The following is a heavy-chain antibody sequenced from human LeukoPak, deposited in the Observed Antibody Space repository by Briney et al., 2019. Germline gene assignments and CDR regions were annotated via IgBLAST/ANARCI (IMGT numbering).Heavy chain of an antibody. Sequence: PSETLSLTCTVSGGSISSYYWSWIRQPAGKGLEWIGRIYTSGSTNYNPSLKSRVTMSVDTSKNQFSLKLSSVTAADTAVYYCARDKDKYPLGSFDYWGQGTLVTVSS. D-gene: IGHD2-2*01. CDR3: ARDKDKYPLGSFDY. CDR2: IYTSGST. V-gene: IGHV4-4*07. J-gene: IGHJ4*02. CDR1: GGSISSYY.